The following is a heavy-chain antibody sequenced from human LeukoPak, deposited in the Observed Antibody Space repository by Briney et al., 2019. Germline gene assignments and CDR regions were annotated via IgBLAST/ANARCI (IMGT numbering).Heavy chain of an antibody. J-gene: IGHJ4*02. Sequence: HSGGSLRLSCAASGFTVSSNFLSWVRQPPGKGLEWVSDIYSGGSTYYADSVKGRFTISRDNSKNTLYLQMNSLRAEDTAVYYYTRGGGGSFPHYWGPGTLVTVSS. CDR1: GFTVSSNF. CDR2: IYSGGST. D-gene: IGHD2-21*01. CDR3: TRGGGGSFPHY. V-gene: IGHV3-53*01.